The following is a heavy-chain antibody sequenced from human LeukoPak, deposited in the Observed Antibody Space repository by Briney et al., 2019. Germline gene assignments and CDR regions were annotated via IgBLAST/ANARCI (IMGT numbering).Heavy chain of an antibody. J-gene: IGHJ4*02. V-gene: IGHV3-33*08. CDR3: ARDGGISSFSEVPFDY. Sequence: QTGGSLRLSCAASGFTFSTYAVNWVRQAPGKGLEWVAVIWYDGSNKYYADSVKGRFTISRDNSKNTLYLQMNSLRAEDTAVYYCARDGGISSFSEVPFDYWGQGTLVTVSS. CDR2: IWYDGSNK. D-gene: IGHD6-13*01. CDR1: GFTFSTYA.